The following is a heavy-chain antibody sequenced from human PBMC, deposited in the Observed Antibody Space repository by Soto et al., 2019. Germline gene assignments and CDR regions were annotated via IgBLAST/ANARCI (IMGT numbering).Heavy chain of an antibody. CDR2: ISSSSSTI. V-gene: IGHV3-48*01. D-gene: IGHD6-13*01. CDR1: GFTFSSYS. Sequence: EVQLVESGGGLVQPGGSLRLSCAASGFTFSSYSMNWVRQAPGKGLEWVSYISSSSSTIYYADSVKGRFTISRDNAKNSLYRQMNSLRAEDTAVYYCARYSSSWYGIYYFDYWGQGTLVTVSS. CDR3: ARYSSSWYGIYYFDY. J-gene: IGHJ4*02.